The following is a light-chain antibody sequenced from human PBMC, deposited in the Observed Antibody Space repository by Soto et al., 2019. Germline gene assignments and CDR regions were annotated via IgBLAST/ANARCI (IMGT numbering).Light chain of an antibody. Sequence: QPVLTQSPSASASLGASVKLTCTLSSGHSSYAIAWHQQQPEKGPRYLMKVNSDGSHRKGDGIPDRFSGSSSGAERYLTISSLQSEDEADYYCQTWGTGIRVVFGGGTKVTVL. V-gene: IGLV4-69*01. CDR3: QTWGTGIRVV. CDR2: VNSDGSH. J-gene: IGLJ2*01. CDR1: SGHSSYA.